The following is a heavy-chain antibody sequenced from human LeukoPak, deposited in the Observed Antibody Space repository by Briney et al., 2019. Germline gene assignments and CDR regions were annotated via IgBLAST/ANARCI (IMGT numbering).Heavy chain of an antibody. CDR2: IGTGGTT. CDR1: GFSLSVYS. V-gene: IGHV3-23*01. CDR3: AKEDLITMIVVVITSFDY. D-gene: IGHD3-22*01. Sequence: GGSLRLSCSVSGFSLSVYSMDWVRQAPGQGLEWISYIGTGGTTYYADSVLGRFTVSRDNSKNTLYLQMNSLRAEDTAVYYCAKEDLITMIVVVITSFDYWGQGTLVTVSS. J-gene: IGHJ4*02.